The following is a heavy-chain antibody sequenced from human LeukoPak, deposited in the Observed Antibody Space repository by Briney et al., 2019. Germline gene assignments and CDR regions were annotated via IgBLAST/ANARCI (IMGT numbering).Heavy chain of an antibody. D-gene: IGHD6-13*01. Sequence: GGSLRLSCAASGFTFDGYAMHWVRQAPGKGLEWVSGISCNSGSIGYADSVKGRFTISRDNAKNSLYLQMNSLRAADMALYYCAKARFSSSWYSGSYFDYWGQGTLVTVSS. J-gene: IGHJ4*02. CDR2: ISCNSGSI. CDR3: AKARFSSSWYSGSYFDY. CDR1: GFTFDGYA. V-gene: IGHV3-9*03.